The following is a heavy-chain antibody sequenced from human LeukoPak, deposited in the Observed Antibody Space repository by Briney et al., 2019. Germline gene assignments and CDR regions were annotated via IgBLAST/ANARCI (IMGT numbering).Heavy chain of an antibody. D-gene: IGHD1-1*01. J-gene: IGHJ4*02. CDR2: IYISGNT. CDR3: ARTAGDY. CDR1: GGSISDFY. Sequence: PSETLSLTCTVSGGSISDFYWSWIRQPAGKGLEGIGRIYISGNTNYNPSLKSRVTMSLDTSKNHFSLRLRSVTAADTAVYYCARTAGDYWGQGTLVTVSS. V-gene: IGHV4-4*07.